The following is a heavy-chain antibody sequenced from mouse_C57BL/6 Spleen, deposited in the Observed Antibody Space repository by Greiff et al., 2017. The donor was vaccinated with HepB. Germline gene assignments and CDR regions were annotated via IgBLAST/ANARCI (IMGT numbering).Heavy chain of an antibody. CDR1: GYTFTSYW. CDR2: IHPNSGST. D-gene: IGHD1-1*01. Sequence: VQLQQPGAELVKPGASVKLSCKASGYTFTSYWMHWVKQRPGQGLEWIGMIHPNSGSTNYNEKFKSKATLTVDKSSSTAYMQLSSLTSEDSAVYYCARPLITTVVATSAMDYWGQGTSVTVSS. V-gene: IGHV1-64*01. CDR3: ARPLITTVVATSAMDY. J-gene: IGHJ4*01.